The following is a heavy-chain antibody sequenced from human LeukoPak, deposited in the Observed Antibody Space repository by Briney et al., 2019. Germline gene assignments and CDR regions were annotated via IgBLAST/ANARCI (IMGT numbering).Heavy chain of an antibody. CDR3: AKDAPRGAVAGVFDY. CDR1: GFTVSSNY. Sequence: GGSLRLSCAASGFTVSSNYMSWVRQAPGKGLEWVSGISWNSGSIGYADSVKGRFTISRDNAKNSLYLQMNSLRAEDTALYYCAKDAPRGAVAGVFDYWGQGTLVTVSS. D-gene: IGHD6-19*01. J-gene: IGHJ4*02. CDR2: ISWNSGSI. V-gene: IGHV3-9*01.